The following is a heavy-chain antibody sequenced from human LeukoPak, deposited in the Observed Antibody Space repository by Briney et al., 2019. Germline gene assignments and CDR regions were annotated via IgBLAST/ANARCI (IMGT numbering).Heavy chain of an antibody. V-gene: IGHV4-39*07. CDR1: SGSISTSNYY. CDR3: ARDRYYDYVFDY. Sequence: PSETLSLTCTVSSGSISTSNYYWGWVRQPPGKALEWIGNIFYSGSTYYSPSLKSRVTISLDTSGNQFSLKLNSVTAADTAVYYCARDRYYDYVFDYWGQGTLVTVSS. CDR2: IFYSGST. D-gene: IGHD3-16*01. J-gene: IGHJ4*02.